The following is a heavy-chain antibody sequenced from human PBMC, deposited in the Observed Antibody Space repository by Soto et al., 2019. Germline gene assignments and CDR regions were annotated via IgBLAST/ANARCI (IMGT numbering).Heavy chain of an antibody. CDR1: GYSFTSYW. J-gene: IGHJ4*01. CDR3: AGLVFFVWLLYGGYFAY. CDR2: IYPGDSDT. Sequence: PGESLKISCKGSGYSFTSYWIGRVRQMPGKGLEWMGIIYPGDSDTRYSPSFQGQVTTSADKSISTAYLQWSSPKASDTAMYYCAGLVFFVWLLYGGYFAYWGHQTLVTVSS. D-gene: IGHD3-3*01. V-gene: IGHV5-51*01.